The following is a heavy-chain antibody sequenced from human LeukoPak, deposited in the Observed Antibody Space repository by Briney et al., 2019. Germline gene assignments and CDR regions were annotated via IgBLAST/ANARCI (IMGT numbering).Heavy chain of an antibody. CDR2: ISWNSGSI. Sequence: SLRLSCAASGFTFDDYAMHWVRQAPGKGLEWVSGISWNSGSIGYADSVKGRFTISRDNAKNSLYLQMNSLRAEDTALYHCAREKRYCSGGSCQRDAFDIWGQGTMVTVSS. V-gene: IGHV3-9*01. D-gene: IGHD2-15*01. J-gene: IGHJ3*02. CDR1: GFTFDDYA. CDR3: AREKRYCSGGSCQRDAFDI.